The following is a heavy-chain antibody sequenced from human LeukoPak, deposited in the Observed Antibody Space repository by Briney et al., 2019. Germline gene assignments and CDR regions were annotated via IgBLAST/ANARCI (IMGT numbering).Heavy chain of an antibody. Sequence: ASVKVSCKASGYTFTSYYMYWVRQAPGQGLEWMGIINPSGGSTSYAQKFQARVTMTRDTSTSTVYMELSSLRSEDTAVYYCARSLVGATLDVGYWGQGTLVTVSS. CDR2: INPSGGST. V-gene: IGHV1-46*01. D-gene: IGHD1-26*01. CDR3: ARSLVGATLDVGY. CDR1: GYTFTSYY. J-gene: IGHJ4*02.